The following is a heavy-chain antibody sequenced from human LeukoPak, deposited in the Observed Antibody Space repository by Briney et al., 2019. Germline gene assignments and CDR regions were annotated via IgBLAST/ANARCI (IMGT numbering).Heavy chain of an antibody. CDR2: ISGSGGST. Sequence: GGSLRLSCAASGFTFSSYAMSWVRQAPGKGLEWVSAISGSGGSTYYADSVKGRFTISRDNSKNTVYLQMNSLRAEDTGVYYCARDRLEAVTDDDYFDYWGQGTLVTVSS. CDR1: GFTFSSYA. D-gene: IGHD2-21*02. V-gene: IGHV3-23*01. CDR3: ARDRLEAVTDDDYFDY. J-gene: IGHJ4*02.